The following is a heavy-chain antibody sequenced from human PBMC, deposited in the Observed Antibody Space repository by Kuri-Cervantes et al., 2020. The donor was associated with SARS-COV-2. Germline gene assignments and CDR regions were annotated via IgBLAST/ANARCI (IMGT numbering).Heavy chain of an antibody. V-gene: IGHV3-30-3*01. Sequence: GGSLRLSCAASGFTFSSYAMHWVRQAPGKGLEWVAVISYDGSNKYYADSVKGRFTISRDNSKNTLYLQMNSLRAEDTAVYYCAREMEIGYSYGFLRYMDVWGKGTTVTVSS. CDR3: AREMEIGYSYGFLRYMDV. D-gene: IGHD5-18*01. CDR2: ISYDGSNK. J-gene: IGHJ6*03. CDR1: GFTFSSYA.